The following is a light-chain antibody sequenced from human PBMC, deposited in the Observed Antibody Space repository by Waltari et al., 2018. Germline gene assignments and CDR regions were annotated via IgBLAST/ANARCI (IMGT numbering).Light chain of an antibody. CDR2: WAS. V-gene: IGKV4-1*01. J-gene: IGKJ4*01. Sequence: DIVMTQSPDSLAVSLGERATVNCTSSQSVFYNSNNKNYLAWYQQMPGQPPRLLISWASTREPGVPDRFSGSGSGSDFILTITSVQAEDVAVYYCQQYYTTPPTFGGGTKVEIK. CDR3: QQYYTTPPT. CDR1: QSVFYNSNNKNY.